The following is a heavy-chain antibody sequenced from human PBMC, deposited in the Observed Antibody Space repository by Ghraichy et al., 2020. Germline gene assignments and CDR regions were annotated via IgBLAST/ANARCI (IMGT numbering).Heavy chain of an antibody. D-gene: IGHD3-3*01. J-gene: IGHJ6*02. CDR3: ASTIFGVVINHYGMDV. Sequence: SVKVSCKASGGTFSSYAISWVRQAPGQGLEWMGRIIPILGIANYAQKFQGRVTITADKSTSTAYMELSSLRSEDTAVYYCASTIFGVVINHYGMDVWGQGTTVTVSS. CDR1: GGTFSSYA. V-gene: IGHV1-69*04. CDR2: IIPILGIA.